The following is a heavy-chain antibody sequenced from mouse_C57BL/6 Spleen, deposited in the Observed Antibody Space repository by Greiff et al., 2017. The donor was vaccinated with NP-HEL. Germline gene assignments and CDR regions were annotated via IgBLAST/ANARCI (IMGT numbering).Heavy chain of an antibody. J-gene: IGHJ3*01. D-gene: IGHD1-1*01. CDR3: ARPYYGSSYGFAY. CDR2: FHPYNDDT. CDR1: GYTFTTYP. Sequence: VQLQQSGAELVKPGASVKMSCKASGYTFTTYPIEWMKQNHGKSLEWIGNFHPYNDDTKYNEKFKGKATLTVEKSSSTSYLELSRLTTNDPADYYCARPYYGSSYGFAYWGQGTLVTVSA. V-gene: IGHV1-47*01.